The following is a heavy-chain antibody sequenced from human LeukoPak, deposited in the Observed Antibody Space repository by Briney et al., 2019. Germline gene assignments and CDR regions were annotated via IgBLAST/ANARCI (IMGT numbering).Heavy chain of an antibody. CDR3: ARRGGHGGSFDY. CDR1: GGSISRGSYF. J-gene: IGHJ4*02. V-gene: IGHV4-61*02. Sequence: PSETLSLTCTVSGGSISRGSYFWSWIRQPARKGLEWIGRFYTSGTPNYNPSLKSRVTISVDTSRNQFSLKLSSVTAADTAVYYCARRGGHGGSFDYWGQGTLVTVSS. D-gene: IGHD4-23*01. CDR2: FYTSGTP.